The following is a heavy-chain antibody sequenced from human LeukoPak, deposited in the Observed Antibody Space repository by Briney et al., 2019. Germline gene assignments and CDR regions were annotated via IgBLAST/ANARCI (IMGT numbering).Heavy chain of an antibody. J-gene: IGHJ4*02. Sequence: TVGSLRLSCAASGFTFSSYAMSWVRQAPGKGLEWVSAISGSGGSTYYADSVKGRFTISRDNSKNTLYLQMNSLRAEDTAVYYCAKSGTLWFGDRNTGWGQGTLVTVSS. V-gene: IGHV3-23*01. CDR2: ISGSGGST. CDR1: GFTFSSYA. CDR3: AKSGTLWFGDRNTG. D-gene: IGHD3-10*01.